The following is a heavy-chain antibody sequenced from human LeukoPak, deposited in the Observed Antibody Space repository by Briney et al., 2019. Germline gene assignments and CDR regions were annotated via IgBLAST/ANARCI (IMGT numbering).Heavy chain of an antibody. CDR2: INHSGST. J-gene: IGHJ3*02. CDR1: GGSFSGYY. CDR3: ARVQSLIAAAEEDAFDI. Sequence: SETLSLTCAVYGGSFSGYYWSWIRQPPGKGLEWIGEINHSGSTNYNPSLKSRVTISVDTSKNQFSLKLSSVTAADTAVYYCARVQSLIAAAEEDAFDIWGQGTMVTVSS. D-gene: IGHD6-13*01. V-gene: IGHV4-34*01.